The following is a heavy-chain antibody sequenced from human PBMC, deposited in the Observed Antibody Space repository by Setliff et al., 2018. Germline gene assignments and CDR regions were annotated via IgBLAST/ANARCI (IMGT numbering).Heavy chain of an antibody. CDR1: GYTFTNFG. CDR2: ISPYTGNT. V-gene: IGHV1-18*01. D-gene: IGHD2-8*02. CDR3: VRSSAPQIVLAADFDR. J-gene: IGHJ4*02. Sequence: VASVKVSCKTSGYTFTNFGISWVRQAPGQGLEWLGSISPYTGNTNYPERLQGRITMTTDTLTSTVYMELRSFRPDDTALYYCVRSSAPQIVLAADFDRWGQGTLVTVSS.